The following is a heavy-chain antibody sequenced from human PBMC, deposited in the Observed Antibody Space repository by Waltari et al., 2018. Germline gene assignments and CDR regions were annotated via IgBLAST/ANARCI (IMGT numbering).Heavy chain of an antibody. CDR3: ARGGYGSGSYYNGAWFDP. J-gene: IGHJ5*02. Sequence: QVQLQESGPGLVKPSETLSLTCAVSGYSISSGYYWDWIRQPPGKGLEWSGSIYHSGSTYDNPSLKSRGTISVDTSKNQFSLKLSSVTAADTAVYYCARGGYGSGSYYNGAWFDPWGQGTLVTVSS. V-gene: IGHV4-38-2*01. D-gene: IGHD3-10*01. CDR2: IYHSGST. CDR1: GYSISSGYY.